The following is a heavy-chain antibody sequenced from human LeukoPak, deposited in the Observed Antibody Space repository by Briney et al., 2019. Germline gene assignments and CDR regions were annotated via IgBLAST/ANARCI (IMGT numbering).Heavy chain of an antibody. CDR3: ARVMKLDRMDV. V-gene: IGHV4-30-4*08. Sequence: PSETLSLTCTVSGDSISSSSYYWGWIRQPPGKGLEWIGYIYYSGSTYYNPSLKSRITISIDTSKNQFSLKLSSVTAADTAVYYCARVMKLDRMDVWGKGTTVTVSS. J-gene: IGHJ6*04. CDR2: IYYSGST. CDR1: GDSISSSSYY. D-gene: IGHD3-16*01.